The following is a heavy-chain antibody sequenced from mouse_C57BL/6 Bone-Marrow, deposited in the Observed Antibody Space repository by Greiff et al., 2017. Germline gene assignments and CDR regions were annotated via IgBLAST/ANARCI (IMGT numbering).Heavy chain of an antibody. D-gene: IGHD1-1*01. J-gene: IGHJ4*01. CDR3: AGNYYGSSFYAMDY. CDR2: ISGGGGNT. V-gene: IGHV5-9*01. CDR1: GFTFSSYT. Sequence: EVQGVESGGGLVKPGGSLKLSCAASGFTFSSYTMSWVRQTPEKRLEWVATISGGGGNTYYPDSVKGRFTISRDNAKNTLYLQMSSLRSEDTALYYCAGNYYGSSFYAMDYWGQGTSVTVSS.